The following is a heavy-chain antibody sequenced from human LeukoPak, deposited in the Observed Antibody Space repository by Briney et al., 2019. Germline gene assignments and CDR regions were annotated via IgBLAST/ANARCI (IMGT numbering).Heavy chain of an antibody. V-gene: IGHV4-28*01. D-gene: IGHD1-26*01. J-gene: IGHJ4*02. CDR3: ASSSGSYGWLGY. CDR1: GYSISISNW. Sequence: PSETLSLICAISGYSISISNWWGWIRQPPGKGLEWIGYIYYSGNTYYNPSLKSRVTVSVDTSKNQFSLKLSSVTAVDTAVYYCASSSGSYGWLGYWGQGTLVTVSS. CDR2: IYYSGNT.